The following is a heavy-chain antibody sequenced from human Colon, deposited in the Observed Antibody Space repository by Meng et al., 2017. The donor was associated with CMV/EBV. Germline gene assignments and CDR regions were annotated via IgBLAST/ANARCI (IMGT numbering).Heavy chain of an antibody. CDR2: IDLDGGI. CDR3: ARGHSGDS. Sequence: GGSLRLSCAASGFSVSSHYVSWVRQAPGKGLEWVSVIDLDGGIHHADPAKGRFTISKGNSKNMFYLQMNSLKNEDTAVYYCARGHSGDSWGQGTLVTVSS. D-gene: IGHD5-18*01. J-gene: IGHJ4*02. V-gene: IGHV3-66*02. CDR1: GFSVSSHY.